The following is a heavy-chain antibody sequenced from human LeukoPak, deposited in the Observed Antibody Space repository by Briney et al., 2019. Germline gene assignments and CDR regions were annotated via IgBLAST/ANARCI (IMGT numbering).Heavy chain of an antibody. D-gene: IGHD3-10*01. V-gene: IGHV3-30*02. CDR2: IRYDGSNK. J-gene: IGHJ4*02. CDR1: GFTFSSYG. CDR3: AKDRRGYFDY. Sequence: GSLSLSCAASGFTFSSYGMHWVRPAPGKGLEWVAFIRYDGSNKYYADSVKGRFTISRDNSKNTLYLQMNSLRAEDTAVYYCAKDRRGYFDYWGQGTLVTVSS.